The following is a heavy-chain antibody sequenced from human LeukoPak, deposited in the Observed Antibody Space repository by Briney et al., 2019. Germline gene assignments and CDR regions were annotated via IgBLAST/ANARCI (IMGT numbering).Heavy chain of an antibody. D-gene: IGHD1-26*01. J-gene: IGHJ4*02. CDR3: ATLYSGRYDY. V-gene: IGHV3-48*01. Sequence: VGFVRLSCAASGFTFSTYNMNWVRQAPGKGLEWVSSISSSSSTIYYADSVKGPFTISRDNAKNSLYLQMISLRAEDTAVYYCATLYSGRYDYWGQGPLVTVSS. CDR2: ISSSSSTI. CDR1: GFTFSTYN.